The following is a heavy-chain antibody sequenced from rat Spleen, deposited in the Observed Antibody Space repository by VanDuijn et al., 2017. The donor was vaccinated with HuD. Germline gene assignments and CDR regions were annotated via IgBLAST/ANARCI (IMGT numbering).Heavy chain of an antibody. CDR2: ISNTGGTT. D-gene: IGHD5-1*01. CDR1: GFTFNNYW. V-gene: IGHV5-31*01. Sequence: EVQLVESGGGLVQPGRSLKLSCVASGFTFNNYWMTWIRQAPGKGLEWVASISNTGGTTNYPDSVKGRITISRNNAKSTLYLQMDSLKSEDTATYYCASRTGNWFAYWGQGTLVTVSS. J-gene: IGHJ3*01. CDR3: ASRTGNWFAY.